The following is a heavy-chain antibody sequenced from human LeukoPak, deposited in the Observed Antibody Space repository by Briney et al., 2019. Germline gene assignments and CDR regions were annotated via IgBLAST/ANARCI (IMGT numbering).Heavy chain of an antibody. D-gene: IGHD2/OR15-2a*01. V-gene: IGHV4-39*07. Sequence: SETLSFTCTVSSGSIISNNDYWGWIRQPPGKGLEWIATIHYSGSTYYNPSLKSRVTISVDTSRNLFSLRLSSLTAADTAVYYCARILARQFTSFSDSSPYTYYYMDVWGKGTTVTVSS. CDR1: SGSIISNNDY. CDR3: ARILARQFTSFSDSSPYTYYYMDV. J-gene: IGHJ6*03. CDR2: IHYSGST.